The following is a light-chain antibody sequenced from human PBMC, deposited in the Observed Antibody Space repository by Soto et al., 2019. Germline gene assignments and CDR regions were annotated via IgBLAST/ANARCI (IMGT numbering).Light chain of an antibody. Sequence: QSVLTQPRSVSGSPGQSVTISCTGTNSDVSGFNYVSWYQQHPGKAPKLVIYDVSKRPSGVPGRFSGSKSGNTASLTVSGLQAEDEADYYCSSYAGSSTLYVFGTGTKVTVL. J-gene: IGLJ1*01. V-gene: IGLV2-11*01. CDR1: NSDVSGFNY. CDR3: SSYAGSSTLYV. CDR2: DVS.